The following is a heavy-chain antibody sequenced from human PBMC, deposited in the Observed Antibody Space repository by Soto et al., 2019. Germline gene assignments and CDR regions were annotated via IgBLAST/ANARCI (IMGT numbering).Heavy chain of an antibody. V-gene: IGHV4-59*08. CDR1: GGSISSYY. Sequence: SETLSLTCTVSGGSISSYYWSWIRQPPGKGLEWIGYIYYSGSTNYNPSLKSRVTISVDTSKNQFSLKLSSVTAADTAVYYCARRASDFWSGYSPPLDYYYYYYMDVWGKGTTVTVSS. D-gene: IGHD3-3*01. J-gene: IGHJ6*03. CDR3: ARRASDFWSGYSPPLDYYYYYYMDV. CDR2: IYYSGST.